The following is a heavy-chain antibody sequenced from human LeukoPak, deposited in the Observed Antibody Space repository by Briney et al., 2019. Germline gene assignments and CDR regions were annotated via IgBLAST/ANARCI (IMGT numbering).Heavy chain of an antibody. CDR1: GGTLNSYV. Sequence: ASVKVSCKTSGGTLNSYVIRWVRQAPGQGLEWMGWISAYNGNTNYAQKLQGRVTMTTDTSTSTAYMELRSLRSDDTAVYYCARTFDSSGSNPCDYWGQGTLVTVSS. J-gene: IGHJ4*02. CDR2: ISAYNGNT. D-gene: IGHD3-22*01. V-gene: IGHV1-18*01. CDR3: ARTFDSSGSNPCDY.